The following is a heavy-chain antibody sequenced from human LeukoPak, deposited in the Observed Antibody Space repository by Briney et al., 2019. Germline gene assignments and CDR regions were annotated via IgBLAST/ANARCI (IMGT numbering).Heavy chain of an antibody. CDR3: ATGGIVVVPAAIPPVDY. CDR1: GFTFSSYG. CDR2: ISGSGGST. Sequence: GGTLRLSCAASGFTFSSYGMSWVRQAPGKGLEWVSAISGSGGSTYYADSVKGRFTISRDNSKNTLYLQMNSLRAEDTAVYYCATGGIVVVPAAIPPVDYWGQGTLVTVSS. V-gene: IGHV3-23*01. D-gene: IGHD2-2*01. J-gene: IGHJ4*02.